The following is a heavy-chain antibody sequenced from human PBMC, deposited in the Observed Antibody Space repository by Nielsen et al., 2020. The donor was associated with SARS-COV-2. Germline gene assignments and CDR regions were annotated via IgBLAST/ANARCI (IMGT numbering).Heavy chain of an antibody. CDR1: GFTFSGYS. D-gene: IGHD3-10*01. J-gene: IGHJ6*02. Sequence: GGSLRLSCAASGFTFSGYSMNWVRQAPGKGLEWVSYISSSSSTIYYADSVKGRFTISRDNAKNSLYLQMNSLRAEDTAVYYCASGVGGNYYGMDVWGQGTTVTVS. CDR2: ISSSSSTI. V-gene: IGHV3-48*01. CDR3: ASGVGGNYYGMDV.